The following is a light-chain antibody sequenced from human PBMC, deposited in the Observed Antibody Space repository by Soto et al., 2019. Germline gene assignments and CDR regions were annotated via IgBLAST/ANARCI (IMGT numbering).Light chain of an antibody. Sequence: QSVLTQPPSVSGAPGQRVSISCTGSTSNIGAPYDVHWYQHLPGTAPKLLIYGDNNRPSGVPDRFSGSKSGTSASLAITRLQAEDEADYYCQSYDISLHNYVFGTGTKQTVL. CDR2: GDN. CDR1: TSNIGAPYD. V-gene: IGLV1-40*01. CDR3: QSYDISLHNYV. J-gene: IGLJ1*01.